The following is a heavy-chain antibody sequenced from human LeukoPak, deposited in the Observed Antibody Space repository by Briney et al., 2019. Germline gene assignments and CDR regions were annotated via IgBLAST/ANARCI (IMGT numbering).Heavy chain of an antibody. Sequence: WGSLRLSCAASGFSFNNYAMSWVRQAPGKGLEWVSAISTAGGSTYYADSVKGRFTISRDNSKNTLSLQMDSLRVEDTAVYYCAKDWTTVVTPKGYYFDSWGQGTLVTVSS. V-gene: IGHV3-23*01. CDR1: GFSFNNYA. CDR3: AKDWTTVVTPKGYYFDS. CDR2: ISTAGGST. J-gene: IGHJ4*02. D-gene: IGHD4-23*01.